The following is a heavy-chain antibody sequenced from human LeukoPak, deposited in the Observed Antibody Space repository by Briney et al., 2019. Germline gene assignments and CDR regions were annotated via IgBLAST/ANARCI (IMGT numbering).Heavy chain of an antibody. CDR1: GYTFTSYG. J-gene: IGHJ6*02. CDR2: ISAYNGNT. Sequence: ASVKVSCKASGYTFTSYGISWVRQAPGQGLEWMGWISAYNGNTNYAQKLQGRVTMTRDTSTSTVYMELSSLRSEDTAVYYCARDVSHSSSSEDPYYYGMDVWGQGTTVTVSS. V-gene: IGHV1-18*01. CDR3: ARDVSHSSSSEDPYYYGMDV. D-gene: IGHD6-6*01.